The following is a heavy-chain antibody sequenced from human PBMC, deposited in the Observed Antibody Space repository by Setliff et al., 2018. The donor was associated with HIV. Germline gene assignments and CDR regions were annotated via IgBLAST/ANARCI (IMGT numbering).Heavy chain of an antibody. D-gene: IGHD2-21*01. J-gene: IGHJ4*02. CDR1: GYIFSTYT. CDR2: INTDNGNT. Sequence: ASVKVSRKTSGYIFSTYTIHWIRQAPGQRPEWMGWINTDNGNTRYSQKFEDRVSMTRDTSANIVYMELTSLKSEDMAVYYCARVWPQSIGFDCWGQGTLVTVSS. V-gene: IGHV1-3*04. CDR3: ARVWPQSIGFDC.